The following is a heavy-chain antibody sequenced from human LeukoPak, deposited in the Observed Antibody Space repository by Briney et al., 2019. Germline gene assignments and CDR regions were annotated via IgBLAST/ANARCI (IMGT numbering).Heavy chain of an antibody. CDR2: MSGSGDGT. CDR3: AKMMGQRLYDYCVDV. J-gene: IGHJ6*03. D-gene: IGHD3-16*01. V-gene: IGHV3-23*01. Sequence: PGGSLRLSCAASGFAFSNFAMSWVRQAPGKGLEWVSAMSGSGDGTYYADSVKGRFTISRDNSKNTLYLQMNSLRAEDTAVYYCAKMMGQRLYDYCVDVWGKGTTVTVSS. CDR1: GFAFSNFA.